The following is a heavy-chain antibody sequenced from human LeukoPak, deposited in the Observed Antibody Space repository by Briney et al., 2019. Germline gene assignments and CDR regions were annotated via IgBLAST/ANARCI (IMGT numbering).Heavy chain of an antibody. J-gene: IGHJ4*02. CDR2: INPNSGGT. V-gene: IGHV1-2*04. CDR1: GYTFTSYG. D-gene: IGHD5-18*01. CDR3: ARDPGGTAMPEHPKFDY. Sequence: ASVKVSCKASGYTFTSYGISWVRQAPGQGLEWMGWINPNSGGTNYAQKFQGWVTMTRDTSISTAYMELSRLRSDDTAVYYCARDPGGTAMPEHPKFDYWGQGTLVTVSS.